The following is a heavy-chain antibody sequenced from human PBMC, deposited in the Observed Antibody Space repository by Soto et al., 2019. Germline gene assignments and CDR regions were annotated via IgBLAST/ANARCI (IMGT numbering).Heavy chain of an antibody. J-gene: IGHJ4*02. Sequence: ASVKVSCKSSGYTFTGYYMHCVRQAPGQGLEWMGWINPNSGGTNYAQKFQGWVTMTRDTSISTAYMELSRLRSDDTAVYYCARSRVTIFGVVYYFDYWGQGTLVTVSS. CDR3: ARSRVTIFGVVYYFDY. CDR1: GYTFTGYY. V-gene: IGHV1-2*04. D-gene: IGHD3-3*01. CDR2: INPNSGGT.